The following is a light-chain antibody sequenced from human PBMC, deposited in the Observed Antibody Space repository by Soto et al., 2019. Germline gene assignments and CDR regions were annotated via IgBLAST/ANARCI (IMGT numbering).Light chain of an antibody. CDR2: TAS. V-gene: IGKV1-12*01. Sequence: DIQMTQSPSSVSASVGDRVTITCRASQDIGRWLAWFQQKPGEAPSLLIYTASTLHTGISSRFSGSGSGTDFTLTITSLQPEDCATYYCQQGDSFPLTFGGGTKVEIK. CDR3: QQGDSFPLT. J-gene: IGKJ4*01. CDR1: QDIGRW.